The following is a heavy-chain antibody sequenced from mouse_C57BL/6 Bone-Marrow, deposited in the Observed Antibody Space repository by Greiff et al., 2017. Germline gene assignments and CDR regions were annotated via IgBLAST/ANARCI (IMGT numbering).Heavy chain of an antibody. CDR3: SAFEGNYFDF. J-gene: IGHJ2*01. CDR1: GFNIKDDY. Sequence: VQLQQSGAELVRPGASVKLSCTASGFNIKDDYIHWVKQRPEQGLEWIGWIDPEIGDTEYASKFQGKATITSDTSSNTAYLRLSSLTSEDTAVYCCSAFEGNYFDFWGQGTPLTVAS. V-gene: IGHV14-4*01. CDR2: IDPEIGDT.